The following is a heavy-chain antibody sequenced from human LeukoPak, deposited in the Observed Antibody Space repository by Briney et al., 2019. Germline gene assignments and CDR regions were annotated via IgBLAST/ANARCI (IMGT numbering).Heavy chain of an antibody. CDR1: GGSFSGCY. V-gene: IGHV4-34*01. D-gene: IGHD6-13*01. J-gene: IGHJ4*02. Sequence: SETLSLTCAVYGGSFSGCYWSWIRQPPGNGLEWIGEINHSGSTNYNPSLKSRVTISVDTSKNQFSLKLSSVTAADTAVYYCARGRRGAAALDYWGQGTLVTVSS. CDR2: INHSGST. CDR3: ARGRRGAAALDY.